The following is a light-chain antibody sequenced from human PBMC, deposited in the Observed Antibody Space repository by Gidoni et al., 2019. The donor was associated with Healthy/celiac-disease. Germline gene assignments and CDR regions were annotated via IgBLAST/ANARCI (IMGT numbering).Light chain of an antibody. CDR2: AAS. CDR1: QGISSY. V-gene: IGKV1-8*01. J-gene: IGKJ2*01. CDR3: QQYYSYPYT. Sequence: AIRMPQSPSSLSASTGDRVTITCRASQGISSYLAWYQQKPGKAPKLLIYAASTLQSGGPSRFSGSGSGTDFTLTISCLQSEDCATYYCQQYYSYPYTFGQGTKLEIK.